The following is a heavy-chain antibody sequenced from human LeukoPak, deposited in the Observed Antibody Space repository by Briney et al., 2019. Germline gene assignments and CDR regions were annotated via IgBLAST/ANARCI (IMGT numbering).Heavy chain of an antibody. D-gene: IGHD2-15*01. V-gene: IGHV4-39*01. CDR1: GGSISSSSYY. Sequence: PSETLSLTCTVSGGSISSSSYYWGWIRQPPGKGLEWIGSIYYSGSTYYNPSLKSRVTMSVDMSKNQFSLKLSSVTAADTAVYYCASASPRVGYYFDYWGQGTLVTVSS. J-gene: IGHJ4*02. CDR2: IYYSGST. CDR3: ASASPRVGYYFDY.